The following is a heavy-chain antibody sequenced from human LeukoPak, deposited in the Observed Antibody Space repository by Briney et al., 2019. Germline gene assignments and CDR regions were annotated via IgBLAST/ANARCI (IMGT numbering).Heavy chain of an antibody. V-gene: IGHV3-11*01. CDR1: GFTFSDYY. D-gene: IGHD5-12*01. Sequence: KTGGSLRLSCAASGFTFSDYYMSWIRQAPGKGLEGVSYISSSGSTIYYADSVKGRFTISRDNAKNSLYLQMNSLRAEDTAVYYCAKDSGYDWAYFDYWGQGTLVTVPS. CDR3: AKDSGYDWAYFDY. CDR2: ISSSGSTI. J-gene: IGHJ4*02.